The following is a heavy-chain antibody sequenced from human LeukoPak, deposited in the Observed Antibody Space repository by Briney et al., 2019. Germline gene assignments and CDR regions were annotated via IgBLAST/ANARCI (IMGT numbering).Heavy chain of an antibody. Sequence: GGSLRLSCAASGFTFSSYSVNWVRQAPGKGLEWVSSISSSSSYIYYADSVKGRFTISRDNAKNSLYLQMNSLRAEDTAVYYCAIRWGDSSGYNYYYYYMDVWGKGTTVTVSS. D-gene: IGHD3-22*01. CDR1: GFTFSSYS. CDR3: AIRWGDSSGYNYYYYYMDV. V-gene: IGHV3-21*01. CDR2: ISSSSSYI. J-gene: IGHJ6*03.